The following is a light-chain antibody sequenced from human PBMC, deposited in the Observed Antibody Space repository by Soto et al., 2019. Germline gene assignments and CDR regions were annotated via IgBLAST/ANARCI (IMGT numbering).Light chain of an antibody. CDR3: QQHNSYRA. J-gene: IGKJ1*01. V-gene: IGKV1-5*03. CDR1: QSIDTW. CDR2: KAS. Sequence: DIQMTQSPSTLSASVGDTVTITCRASQSIDTWLAWHQQKPGRAPKLLISKASTLESGVPARFSGSGSGRDFTLTISGLQPDDFAIYYCQQHNSYRAFGQGTKVEI.